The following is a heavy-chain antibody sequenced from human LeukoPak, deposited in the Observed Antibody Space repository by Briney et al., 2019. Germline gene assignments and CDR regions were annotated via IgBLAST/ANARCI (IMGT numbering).Heavy chain of an antibody. J-gene: IGHJ6*02. CDR2: IIPIFGTA. V-gene: IGHV1-69*13. CDR3: ARNRYDSSGYLYYYYYGMDV. D-gene: IGHD3-22*01. Sequence: SVKVSCKASGGTFSSYAISWVRQAPGQGLEWMGGIIPIFGTANYAQKFQGRVTIIADESTSTAYMELSSLRSEDTAVYYCARNRYDSSGYLYYYYYGMDVWGQGTTVTVSS. CDR1: GGTFSSYA.